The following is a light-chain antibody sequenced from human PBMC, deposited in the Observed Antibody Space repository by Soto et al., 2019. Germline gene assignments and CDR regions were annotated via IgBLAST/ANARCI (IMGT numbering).Light chain of an antibody. Sequence: EIVLTQSPGTLSLSPGERATLSCRASQSVSSDYLAWYQQKPGQTPKVLIYRASSRATGIPDRFSGSGSGTDFTLTISRLEPEDFAVYYCQQYVTSPPGTFGQGTKVEIK. V-gene: IGKV3-20*01. J-gene: IGKJ1*01. CDR3: QQYVTSPPGT. CDR1: QSVSSDY. CDR2: RAS.